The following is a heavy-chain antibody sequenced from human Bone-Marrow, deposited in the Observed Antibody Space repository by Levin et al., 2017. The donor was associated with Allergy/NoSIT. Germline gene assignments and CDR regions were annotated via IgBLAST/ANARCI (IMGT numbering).Heavy chain of an antibody. Sequence: GESLKISCVASGLTFSNAKMNWVRRAPGKGLEWLGRIRSNADGGTTDYAASVKGRFTISRDDSKSTVYLQMNSLKAEDSGVYYCSTDRDWGQGTPVSVSS. J-gene: IGHJ4*02. V-gene: IGHV3-15*01. CDR1: GLTFSNAK. CDR3: STDRD. CDR2: IRSNADGGTT.